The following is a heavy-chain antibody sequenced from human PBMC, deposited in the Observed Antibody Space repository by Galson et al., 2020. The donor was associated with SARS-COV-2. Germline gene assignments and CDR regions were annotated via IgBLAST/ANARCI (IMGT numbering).Heavy chain of an antibody. CDR2: IYYSGST. D-gene: IGHD1-26*01. V-gene: IGHV4-39*01. CDR1: GGSISSSSYY. J-gene: IGHJ4*02. CDR3: ASRGRWELPADY. Sequence: SENLSLTCTVSGGSISSSSYYWGWIRQPPGKGLEWIGNIYYSGSTYYNPSVQSRVTIFADMSKNQISLKLSSVTAADTAVYYCASRGRWELPADYWGQGTLVTVSS.